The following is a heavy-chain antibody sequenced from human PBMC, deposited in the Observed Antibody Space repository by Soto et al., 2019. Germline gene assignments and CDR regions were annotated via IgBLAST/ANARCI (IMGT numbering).Heavy chain of an antibody. CDR1: GDSVSSGGYY. CDR3: ARWGGRDGYKFVY. D-gene: IGHD3-16*01. CDR2: IYYSGST. J-gene: IGHJ4*02. Sequence: QVQLQESGPGLVRPSETLSLTCTVSGDSVSSGGYYWSWIRQPPGKGLEWIAYIYYSGSTNYNPPLKGRVTRSVDTSRDQFSLKLRSVTAADTAVYYCARWGGRDGYKFVYWGQGTLVTVSS. V-gene: IGHV4-61*08.